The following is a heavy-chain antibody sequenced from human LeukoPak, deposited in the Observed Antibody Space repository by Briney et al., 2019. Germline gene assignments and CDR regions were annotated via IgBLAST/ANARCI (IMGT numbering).Heavy chain of an antibody. J-gene: IGHJ4*02. CDR3: TGQEYSSSPGDC. CDR1: GFTFSGSA. V-gene: IGHV3-73*01. CDR2: IRIKANNYAT. D-gene: IGHD6-6*01. Sequence: GGSLKLSCAASGFTFSGSAMHWVRQAPGKGLEWVGRIRIKANNYATAYAASVKGRFTIFRDDSRNTAYLQMNSLKTEDTAVYYCTGQEYSSSPGDCWGQGTLVTVSS.